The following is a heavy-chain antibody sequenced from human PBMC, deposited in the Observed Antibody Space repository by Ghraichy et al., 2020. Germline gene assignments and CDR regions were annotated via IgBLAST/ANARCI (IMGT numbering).Heavy chain of an antibody. D-gene: IGHD3-22*01. V-gene: IGHV3-23*01. CDR3: AKRHTYYYDSSGYYSTNYFDY. J-gene: IGHJ4*02. CDR1: GFTFSSYA. Sequence: GGSLRLSCAASGFTFSSYAMSWVRQAPGKGLEWVSAISGSGGSTYYADSVKGRFTISRDNSKNTLYLQMNSLRAEDTAVYYCAKRHTYYYDSSGYYSTNYFDYWGQGTLVTVSS. CDR2: ISGSGGST.